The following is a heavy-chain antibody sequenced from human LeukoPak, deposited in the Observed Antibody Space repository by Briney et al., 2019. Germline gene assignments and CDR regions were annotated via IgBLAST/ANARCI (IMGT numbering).Heavy chain of an antibody. Sequence: SETLSLTCTVSGGSISSSSYYWGWIRQHPGKGLEWIGYIYYSGSTYYNPSLKSRVTISVDTSKNQFSLKLSSVTAADTAVYYCATVRGVTLGAFDIWGQGTMVTVSS. D-gene: IGHD3-10*01. CDR2: IYYSGST. J-gene: IGHJ3*02. CDR1: GGSISSSSYY. CDR3: ATVRGVTLGAFDI. V-gene: IGHV4-31*03.